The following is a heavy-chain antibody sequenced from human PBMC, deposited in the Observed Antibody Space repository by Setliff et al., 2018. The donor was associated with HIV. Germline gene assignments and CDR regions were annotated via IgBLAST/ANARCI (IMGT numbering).Heavy chain of an antibody. Sequence: GGSLRLSCAASGFTFSNYAMSWVRQAPGEGLEWVSAILSTGERTFYADSVKGRFTISRDNSKNTVYLQMNSLRAEDTAEYYCARDSGIAGADDYWGPGTLVTVSS. CDR2: ILSTGERT. CDR3: ARDSGIAGADDY. J-gene: IGHJ4*02. D-gene: IGHD6-13*01. V-gene: IGHV3-23*01. CDR1: GFTFSNYA.